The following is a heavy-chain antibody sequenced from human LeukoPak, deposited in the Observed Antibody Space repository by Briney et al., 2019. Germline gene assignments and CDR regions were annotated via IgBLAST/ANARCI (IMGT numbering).Heavy chain of an antibody. Sequence: PSETLSLTCTVSGGSICSGSYYWSWIRQPAGKGLEWIGRIYTSGSTNYNPSLKSRVTISVDTSKNQFSLKLSSVTAADTAVYYCSRARLERTGYYFDYWGQGTLVTVSS. CDR1: GGSICSGSYY. J-gene: IGHJ4*02. CDR2: IYTSGST. V-gene: IGHV4-61*02. CDR3: SRARLERTGYYFDY. D-gene: IGHD3-3*01.